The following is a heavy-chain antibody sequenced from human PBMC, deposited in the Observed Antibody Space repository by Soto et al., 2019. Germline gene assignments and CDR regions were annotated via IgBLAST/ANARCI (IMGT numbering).Heavy chain of an antibody. CDR2: INPYSGGT. D-gene: IGHD5-12*01. V-gene: IGHV1-2*04. J-gene: IGHJ3*02. CDR3: ARSRDGYKNAFDI. CDR1: GYTFTGYY. Sequence: ASVKVSCKASGYTFTGYYMHWVRQAPGQGLEWMGWINPYSGGTNYAQKFQGWVTMTRDTSISTAYMELSRLRSDDTAVYYCARSRDGYKNAFDIWGQGTMVTVSS.